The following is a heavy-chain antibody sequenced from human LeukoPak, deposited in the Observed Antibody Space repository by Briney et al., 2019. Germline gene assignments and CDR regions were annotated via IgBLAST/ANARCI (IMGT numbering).Heavy chain of an antibody. D-gene: IGHD5-24*01. V-gene: IGHV1-2*06. CDR2: INPNSGGT. CDR1: GYTFTGYY. Sequence: ASVKVSCKASGYTFTGYYMHWVRQAPGQGLEWMGRINPNSGGTNYAQKFQGRVTMTRDTSISTAYMELSSLRSEDTAVYYCAREEMATGGPFDYWGQGTLVTVSS. CDR3: AREEMATGGPFDY. J-gene: IGHJ4*02.